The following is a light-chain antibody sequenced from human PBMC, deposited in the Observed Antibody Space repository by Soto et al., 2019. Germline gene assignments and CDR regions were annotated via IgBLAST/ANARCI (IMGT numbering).Light chain of an antibody. CDR3: QQYNNWPPSIT. V-gene: IGKV1-16*01. J-gene: IGKJ5*01. CDR2: TVS. Sequence: DIQLTQSPSSLSASVGDRVTLTCRASQDISTYLAWYQQKPGKVPKLLIYTVSTLQSGVPSRFSGSGSGTDFTLTISSLQPEDFAVYYCQQYNNWPPSITFGQGTRLEI. CDR1: QDISTY.